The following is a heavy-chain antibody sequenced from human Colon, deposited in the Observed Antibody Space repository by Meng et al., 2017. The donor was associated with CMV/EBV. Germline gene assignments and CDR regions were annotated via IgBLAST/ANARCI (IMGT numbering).Heavy chain of an antibody. CDR2: VYISGNT. V-gene: IGHV4-4*07. D-gene: IGHD3-10*01. CDR3: ARDSNLSGLAY. J-gene: IGHJ4*02. Sequence: VQLRGSGPGLVKPSEPLSLTCTVSGASITSYYWSWIRQPAGKGLEWIGRVYISGNTNYNPSLKSRVTMSIDTSKNQLSLNIRSVTAADTAVYYCARDSNLSGLAYWGQGTLVTVSS. CDR1: GASITSYY.